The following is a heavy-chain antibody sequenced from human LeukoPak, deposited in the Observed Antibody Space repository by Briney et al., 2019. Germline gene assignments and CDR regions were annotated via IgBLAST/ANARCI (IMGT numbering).Heavy chain of an antibody. Sequence: GASVKVSCKTSGGTFNTYTITWVRQAPRQGLEWMGGILPISGIADYAQRFQGRVTITADMSTRTAYMELRTLRSDDTAVYYCARCAGFNNGWCDYWGQGTLVTVSS. CDR1: GGTFNTYT. D-gene: IGHD6-19*01. CDR2: ILPISGIA. J-gene: IGHJ4*02. CDR3: ARCAGFNNGWCDY. V-gene: IGHV1-69*10.